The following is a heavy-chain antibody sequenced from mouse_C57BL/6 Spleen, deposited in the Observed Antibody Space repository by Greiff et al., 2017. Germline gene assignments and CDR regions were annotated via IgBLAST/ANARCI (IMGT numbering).Heavy chain of an antibody. Sequence: EVKLVESGPGLVKPSQSLSLTCSVTGYSITSGYYWNWIRQFPGNKLEWMGYISYDGSNNYNPSLKNRISITRDTSKNQFFLKLNSVTTEDTATYYCARGGPDGYDGMDYWGQGTSVTVSS. J-gene: IGHJ4*01. CDR2: ISYDGSN. V-gene: IGHV3-6*01. CDR1: GYSITSGYY. D-gene: IGHD2-2*01. CDR3: ARGGPDGYDGMDY.